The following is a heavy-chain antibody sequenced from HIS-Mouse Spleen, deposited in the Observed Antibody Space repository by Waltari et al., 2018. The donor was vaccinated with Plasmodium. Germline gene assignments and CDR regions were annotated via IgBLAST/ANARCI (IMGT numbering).Heavy chain of an antibody. CDR2: INPNSG. CDR1: GYTFTGYY. J-gene: IGHJ1*01. V-gene: IGHV1-2*02. D-gene: IGHD6-13*01. CDR3: ARVLGYKAAAGTFVEYFQH. Sequence: QVQLVQSGAEVKKPGASVKVSCKASGYTFTGYYMHWVRQAPGQGLEWMGWINPNSGETSISTAYMELSRLRSDDTAVYYCARVLGYKAAAGTFVEYFQHWGQGTLVTVSS.